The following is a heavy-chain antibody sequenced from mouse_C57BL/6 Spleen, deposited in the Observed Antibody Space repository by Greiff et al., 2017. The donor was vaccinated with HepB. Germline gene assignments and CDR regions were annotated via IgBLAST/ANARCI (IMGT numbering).Heavy chain of an antibody. V-gene: IGHV5-4*03. CDR1: GFTFSSYA. D-gene: IGHD2-5*01. CDR3: ARGYSNYRNARDY. J-gene: IGHJ4*01. Sequence: EVMLVESGGGLVKPGGSLKLSCAASGFTFSSYAMSWVRQTPEKRLEWVATISDGGSYTYYPDNVKGRCTISRDNAKNNLYLQMSHLKSEDTAMYYCARGYSNYRNARDYWGQGTSVTVSS. CDR2: ISDGGSYT.